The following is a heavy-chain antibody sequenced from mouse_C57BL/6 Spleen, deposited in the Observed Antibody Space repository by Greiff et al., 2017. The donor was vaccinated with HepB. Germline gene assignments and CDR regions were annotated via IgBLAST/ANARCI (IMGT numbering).Heavy chain of an antibody. CDR3: ARLATMITTRYFDY. Sequence: EVHLVESGGDLVKPGGSLKLSCAASGFTFSSYGMSWVRQTPDKRLEWVATISSGGSYTYYPDSVKGRFTISRDNAKNTLYLQMSSLKSEDTAMYYCARLATMITTRYFDYWGQGTTLTVSS. D-gene: IGHD2-4*01. CDR2: ISSGGSYT. CDR1: GFTFSSYG. V-gene: IGHV5-6*01. J-gene: IGHJ2*01.